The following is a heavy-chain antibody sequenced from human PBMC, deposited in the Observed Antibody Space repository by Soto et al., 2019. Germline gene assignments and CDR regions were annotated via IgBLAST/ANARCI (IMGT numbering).Heavy chain of an antibody. D-gene: IGHD1-26*01. Sequence: QVQLVQSGAEVKKPGSSVKVSCKASGGTFSSYGISWVRQAPGQGLEWMGGIIPIFGTANYAEKFQGRVTITANDPTSRAYRELSSLGSEDTAVHYCGRGWEDGGNPDGWFDPWGQGTLGTVSS. V-gene: IGHV1-69*01. CDR2: IIPIFGTA. J-gene: IGHJ5*02. CDR3: GRGWEDGGNPDGWFDP. CDR1: GGTFSSYG.